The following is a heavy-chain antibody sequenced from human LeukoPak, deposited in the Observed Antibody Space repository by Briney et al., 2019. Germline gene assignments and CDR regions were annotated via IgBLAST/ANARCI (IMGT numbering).Heavy chain of an antibody. J-gene: IGHJ4*02. Sequence: GGSLRLSCAASGFTISSYWMSWVRQAPATGLEWVANIKQDGSEKYYVDSVKGRFTISRDNAKSSLYLQMNSLRAEDTAVYYCARVPTAAAVFDYWGQGTLVTVSS. CDR1: GFTISSYW. CDR2: IKQDGSEK. D-gene: IGHD6-13*01. CDR3: ARVPTAAAVFDY. V-gene: IGHV3-7*01.